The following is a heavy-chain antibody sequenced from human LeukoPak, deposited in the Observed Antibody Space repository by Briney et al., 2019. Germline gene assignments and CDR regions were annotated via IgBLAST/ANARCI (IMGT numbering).Heavy chain of an antibody. CDR1: GFTFSSYA. CDR2: ISSNGGST. Sequence: GGSLRLSCAASGFTFSSYAMHWVRQAPGKGLEYVSAISSNGGSTYYANSVKGRFTIFRDNAKNSLDLQMNSLRAEDTAVYYCARMHRYGRCWGQGTLVTVSS. D-gene: IGHD5-18*01. CDR3: ARMHRYGRC. J-gene: IGHJ4*02. V-gene: IGHV3-64*01.